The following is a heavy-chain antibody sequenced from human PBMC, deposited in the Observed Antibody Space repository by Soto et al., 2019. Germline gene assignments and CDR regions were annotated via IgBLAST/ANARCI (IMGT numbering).Heavy chain of an antibody. D-gene: IGHD3-3*01. V-gene: IGHV3-23*01. J-gene: IGHJ6*02. CDR3: AKEAHLYYDFWSGEGPTYYYYGMDV. CDR1: GFTFISYA. Sequence: PGGSLRLSCAASGFTFISYAMSWVRQAPGKGLEWVSAISGSGGSTYYADSVKGRFTISRDNSKNTLYLQMNSLRAEDTAVYYCAKEAHLYYDFWSGEGPTYYYYGMDVWGQGTTVTVSS. CDR2: ISGSGGST.